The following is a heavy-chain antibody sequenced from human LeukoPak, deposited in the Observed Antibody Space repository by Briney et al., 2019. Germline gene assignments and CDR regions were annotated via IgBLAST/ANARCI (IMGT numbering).Heavy chain of an antibody. CDR1: GFTFSSYA. Sequence: GSLRLSCAASGFTFSSYAMSWVRQAPGKGLEWVSAISGSGGSTYYADSVKGRFTISRDNSKNTLYLQMNSLRAEDTAVYYCARDRESSSWYVGHYYYYMDVWGKGTTVTVSS. CDR2: ISGSGGST. D-gene: IGHD6-13*01. CDR3: ARDRESSSWYVGHYYYYMDV. J-gene: IGHJ6*03. V-gene: IGHV3-23*01.